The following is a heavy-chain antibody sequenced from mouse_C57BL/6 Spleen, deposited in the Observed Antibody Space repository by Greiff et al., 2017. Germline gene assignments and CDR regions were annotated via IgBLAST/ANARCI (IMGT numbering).Heavy chain of an antibody. V-gene: IGHV1-55*01. CDR2: IYPGSGGT. D-gene: IGHD2-3*01. Sequence: VKLQQPGAELVKPGASVKMSCKASGYTFTSYWITWVKQRPGQGLEWIGDIYPGSGGTNYNEKFKSKATLTVDTSSSTAYMQLSSLTSEDSAVYYCAREGDGYSLYFDYWGQGTTLTVSS. J-gene: IGHJ2*01. CDR1: GYTFTSYW. CDR3: AREGDGYSLYFDY.